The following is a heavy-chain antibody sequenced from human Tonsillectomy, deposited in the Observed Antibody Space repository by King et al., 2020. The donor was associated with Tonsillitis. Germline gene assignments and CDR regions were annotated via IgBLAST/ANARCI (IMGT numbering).Heavy chain of an antibody. CDR1: GGSLSSHH. CDR2: LYYSGST. J-gene: IGHJ4*02. Sequence: VQLQESGPGLVKPSETLSLTCTVSGGSLSSHHWSWVRHSPGKGLEWIGYLYYSGSTKYNPSLKSLVTISGDTAKNQFSLKLASVTAADTAVYFCAGTRSSAFYYDFWGQGSLVTVSS. CDR3: AGTRSSAFYYDF. D-gene: IGHD6-19*01. V-gene: IGHV4-59*11.